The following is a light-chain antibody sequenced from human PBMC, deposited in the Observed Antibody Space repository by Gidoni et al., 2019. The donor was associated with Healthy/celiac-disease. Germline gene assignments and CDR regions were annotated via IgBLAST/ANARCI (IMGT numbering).Light chain of an antibody. J-gene: IGKJ4*01. V-gene: IGKV3-20*01. CDR1: QSVSSSY. Sequence: EIVLTQSPGTLSLSPGERATLSCRASQSVSSSYLAWYQQKPGQAPRLLIYGASSRATGIPDRFSGSGSGTDFTLTISILEPEDFAVYYCQQYGRPPGTFGGGTKVEIK. CDR3: QQYGRPPGT. CDR2: GAS.